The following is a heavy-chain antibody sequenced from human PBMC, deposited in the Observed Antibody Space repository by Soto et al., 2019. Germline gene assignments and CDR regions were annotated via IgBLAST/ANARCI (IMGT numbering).Heavy chain of an antibody. Sequence: PSETLSLTCTVSGGSIISNYWRWIRQPPGKGLQWIGSIDSSGSTNYNPSLKSRVTISVDTSKNQFSLKLNSVTAADTAVYYCARQGYCSSTSCPPPPYHYMDVWGKGTTVTVSS. CDR2: IDSSGST. CDR3: ARQGYCSSTSCPPPPYHYMDV. V-gene: IGHV4-59*08. D-gene: IGHD2-2*01. CDR1: GGSIISNY. J-gene: IGHJ6*03.